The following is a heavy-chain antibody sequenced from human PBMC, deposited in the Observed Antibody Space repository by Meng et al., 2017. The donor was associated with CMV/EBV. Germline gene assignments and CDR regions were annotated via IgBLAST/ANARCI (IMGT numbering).Heavy chain of an antibody. Sequence: SETLSLTCTVSGGSISSSSYYWGWIRQPPRKGLEWIGSINYSGRTYYNPSLKSRVTISVDTSKNQVSLKLSSVTAADTAVYYCARSHEFWSGYYFDYWGQGTLVTVSS. CDR1: GGSISSSSYY. CDR3: ARSHEFWSGYYFDY. CDR2: INYSGRT. V-gene: IGHV4-39*01. J-gene: IGHJ4*02. D-gene: IGHD3-3*01.